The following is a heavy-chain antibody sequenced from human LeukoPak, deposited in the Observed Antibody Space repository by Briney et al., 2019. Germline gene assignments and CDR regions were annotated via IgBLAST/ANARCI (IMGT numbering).Heavy chain of an antibody. CDR3: TRHTSPTFDY. D-gene: IGHD2-2*01. Sequence: ASVKVSCKASGYTFTSYDINWVRQATGQAPEWMGWINPNSGVTGYAQKFQGRVTVTRDTSISTAYMELSSLTSEDTAVYYCTRHTSPTFDYWGQGTLVTVSS. J-gene: IGHJ4*02. CDR2: INPNSGVT. V-gene: IGHV1-8*03. CDR1: GYTFTSYD.